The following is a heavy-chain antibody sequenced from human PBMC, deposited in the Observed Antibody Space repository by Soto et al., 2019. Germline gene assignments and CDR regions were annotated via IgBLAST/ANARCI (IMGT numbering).Heavy chain of an antibody. CDR1: GFTFSSYS. J-gene: IGHJ4*01. CDR2: ISSSSSTL. V-gene: IGHV3-48*01. CDR3: ARDSCYDFDD. D-gene: IGHD5-12*01. Sequence: EVQLVESGGGLVQPGGSLRLSCAASGFTFSSYSMNWVRQAPGKGMEGVSYISSSSSTLYYADSVKGRFTIYRDNAKTSLYLQMSSLRANHTAVYYCARDSCYDFDDCRHGTLVTVSS.